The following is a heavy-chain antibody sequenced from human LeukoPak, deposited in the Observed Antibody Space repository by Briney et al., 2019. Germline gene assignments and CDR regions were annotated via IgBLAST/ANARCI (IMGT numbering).Heavy chain of an antibody. Sequence: PSETLSLTCTVSGGSICSYYWSWLRQPPGKGLEWVGYIYYSGSINYNPSLKSRVTISVDTSKNQFSLKLSSVTAADTAVYYCARVGRIQLWASFDYWGQGTLVTVSS. CDR1: GGSICSYY. CDR3: ARVGRIQLWASFDY. D-gene: IGHD5-18*01. V-gene: IGHV4-59*01. J-gene: IGHJ4*02. CDR2: IYYSGSI.